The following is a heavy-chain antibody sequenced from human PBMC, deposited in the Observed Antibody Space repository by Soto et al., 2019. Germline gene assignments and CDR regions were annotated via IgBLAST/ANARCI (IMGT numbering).Heavy chain of an antibody. CDR3: AVLYHPNDAFDI. CDR1: GGTFSSYA. J-gene: IGHJ3*02. CDR2: IIPIFGTA. D-gene: IGHD3-16*01. V-gene: IGHV1-69*01. Sequence: QVQLVQSGAEVKKPGSSVKVSCKDSGGTFSSYAISWVRQAPGQGLEWMGGIIPIFGTANYAQKFRGRVTITADESTSTAYMELSSLRSEDTAVYYCAVLYHPNDAFDIWGQGKMVTVAA.